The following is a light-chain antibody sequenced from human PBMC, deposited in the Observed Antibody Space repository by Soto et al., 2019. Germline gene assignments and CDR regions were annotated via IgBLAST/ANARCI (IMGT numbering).Light chain of an antibody. CDR2: WAS. CDR3: QQYYTTPYT. Sequence: DIVMTQSPDSLAVSLGQRATINCKFSQSVLYSSNNKNYLAWYQQKPGQPPKLLFYWASTRESGVPDRISGSGSGTDFTLTVSSLQAEDVAVYYCQQYYTTPYTFGQGTKLEIK. J-gene: IGKJ2*01. CDR1: QSVLYSSNNKNY. V-gene: IGKV4-1*01.